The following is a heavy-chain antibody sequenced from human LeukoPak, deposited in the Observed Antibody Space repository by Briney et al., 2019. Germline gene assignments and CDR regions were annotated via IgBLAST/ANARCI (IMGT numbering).Heavy chain of an antibody. CDR3: ANGNGSRPRTYFDY. J-gene: IGHJ4*02. V-gene: IGHV3-23*01. CDR1: GFTFSSYA. Sequence: PGGSLRLSCAASGFTFSSYAMTWVRQAPGKGLEWVSGISSSGATTYYADSVKGRFTISRDNSKNTLYLQINSQTAEDTDVYYCANGNGSRPRTYFDYCGQGTLVTVSS. CDR2: ISSSGATT. D-gene: IGHD1-14*01.